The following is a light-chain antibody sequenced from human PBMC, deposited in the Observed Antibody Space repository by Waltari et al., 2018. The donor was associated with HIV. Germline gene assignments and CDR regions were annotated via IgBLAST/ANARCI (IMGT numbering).Light chain of an antibody. V-gene: IGLV1-47*01. CDR1: SSNLGTNS. CDR3: AAWDDTLTVV. CDR2: RNN. Sequence: QSVLTQPPSASGTAGQRVTISYSGTSSNLGTNSVYCYQQFPGTAPTLLIYRNNKRPSGVPDRFSGSKSGTSASLDISGLRSDDEAEYYCAAWDDTLTVVFGGGTKLTVL. J-gene: IGLJ2*01.